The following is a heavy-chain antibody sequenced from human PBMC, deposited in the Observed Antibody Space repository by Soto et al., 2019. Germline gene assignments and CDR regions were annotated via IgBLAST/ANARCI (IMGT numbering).Heavy chain of an antibody. CDR2: ISDDGSNK. Sequence: QVQLVESGGGVVQPGRSLRLSCAASGFTFSSYGMHWVRQAPGKGLEWVAVISDDGSNKYYADSVKGRFTISSDNSKTTLYLQMNSLRAEDTAVYYCAKDVQYCSGGSCYSRGYYYYGMDVWGQGTTVTVSS. CDR1: GFTFSSYG. CDR3: AKDVQYCSGGSCYSRGYYYYGMDV. V-gene: IGHV3-30*18. D-gene: IGHD2-15*01. J-gene: IGHJ6*02.